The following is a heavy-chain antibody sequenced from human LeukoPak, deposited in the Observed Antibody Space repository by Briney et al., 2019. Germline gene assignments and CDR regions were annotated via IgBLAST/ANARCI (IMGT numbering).Heavy chain of an antibody. J-gene: IGHJ3*02. CDR1: GFTFSSYG. Sequence: HAGGSLRLSCAASGFTFSSYGMPWVRQAPGKGLEWVAVIWYDGSNKYYADSVKGRFTISRDNSKNTLYLQMNSLRAEDTAVYYCARDSVYYDSSGNAFDIWGQGTMVTVSS. D-gene: IGHD3-22*01. CDR3: ARDSVYYDSSGNAFDI. V-gene: IGHV3-33*01. CDR2: IWYDGSNK.